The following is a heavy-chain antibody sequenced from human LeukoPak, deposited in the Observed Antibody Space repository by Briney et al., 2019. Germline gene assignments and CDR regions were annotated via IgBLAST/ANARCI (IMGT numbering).Heavy chain of an antibody. CDR2: IIPILGIA. CDR3: ARDLSYCGGDCSENWFDP. J-gene: IGHJ5*02. Sequence: ASVKVSCKAFEGTFSSYTISWVRQAPGQGLEWMGRIIPILGIANYAQKFQGRVTITADKSTSTAYMELSSLRSEDTAVYYCARDLSYCGGDCSENWFDPWGQGTLVTVSS. D-gene: IGHD2-21*01. V-gene: IGHV1-69*04. CDR1: EGTFSSYT.